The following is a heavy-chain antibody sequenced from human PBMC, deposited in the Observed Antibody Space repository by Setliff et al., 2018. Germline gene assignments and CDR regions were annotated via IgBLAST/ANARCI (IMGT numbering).Heavy chain of an antibody. CDR3: AISTLSICSGGSCPNAFDV. V-gene: IGHV1-18*04. Sequence: ASVKVSCKASGYTFTDFGINWVRQAPGQGLEWVGWISPYTGNTYSAQNFQGRVTLTTDTSTSTAYMELRTLRSDDTAVYYCAISTLSICSGGSCPNAFDVWGQGTLVTVSS. J-gene: IGHJ3*01. CDR1: GYTFTDFG. CDR2: ISPYTGNT. D-gene: IGHD2-15*01.